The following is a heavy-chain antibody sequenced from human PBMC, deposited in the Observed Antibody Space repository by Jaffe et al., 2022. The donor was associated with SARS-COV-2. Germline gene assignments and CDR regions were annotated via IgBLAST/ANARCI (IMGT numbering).Heavy chain of an antibody. CDR1: GLIFSNYF. D-gene: IGHD3-22*01. Sequence: QVQLVESGGGVVQPGRSLRLSCADSGLIFSNYFMHWVRQAPGKGLEWVATISYGGRNKYYADSVKGRFTISRDNSKNTLYLQMNSLRPEDTAVYYCARGGDSSGYYYVLDYWGQGTLVTVSS. V-gene: IGHV3-30*04. CDR2: ISYGGRNK. J-gene: IGHJ4*02. CDR3: ARGGDSSGYYYVLDY.